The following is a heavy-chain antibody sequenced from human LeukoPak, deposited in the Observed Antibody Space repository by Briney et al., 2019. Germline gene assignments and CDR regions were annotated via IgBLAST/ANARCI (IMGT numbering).Heavy chain of an antibody. CDR2: ISGDGGST. D-gene: IGHD4-23*01. J-gene: IGHJ4*02. CDR3: AKGIGGNFPLYYFDY. Sequence: PGGSLRLSCAASGFTFDDYAMHWDRQAPGKGLEWVSLISGDGGSTYYADSVKGRFTISRDNSKNSLYLQMNSLRTEDTALYYCAKGIGGNFPLYYFDYWGQGTLVTVSS. CDR1: GFTFDDYA. V-gene: IGHV3-43*02.